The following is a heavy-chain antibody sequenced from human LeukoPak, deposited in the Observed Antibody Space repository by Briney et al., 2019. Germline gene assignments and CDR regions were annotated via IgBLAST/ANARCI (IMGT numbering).Heavy chain of an antibody. CDR3: ARGVITFGGVIIANYYYGMDV. CDR1: GGFISNHY. CDR2: IYYIGST. J-gene: IGHJ6*02. D-gene: IGHD3-16*01. V-gene: IGHV4-59*11. Sequence: SETLSLTCTVSGGFISNHYWAWIRQPPGKGLEWIGYIYYIGSTNYSPSLRSRVTISVDTSKNQFSLKLSSVTAADTAVYYCARGVITFGGVIIANYYYGMDVWGQGTTVTVSS.